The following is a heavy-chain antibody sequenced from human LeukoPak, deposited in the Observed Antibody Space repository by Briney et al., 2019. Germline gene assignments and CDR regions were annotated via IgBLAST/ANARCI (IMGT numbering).Heavy chain of an antibody. CDR1: GFIFRSDY. CDR2: IYPGGST. V-gene: IGHV3-53*01. D-gene: IGHD6-19*01. CDR3: ARWLVNRFYFDL. Sequence: PGGSLRLSCAASGFIFRSDYVSWVRQARGKGLEWVSIIYPGGSTVYTDSVRGRFAISRDDSKNIVYLQMNSLRVEDTAVYYCARWLVNRFYFDLWGQGTLVTVSS. J-gene: IGHJ4*02.